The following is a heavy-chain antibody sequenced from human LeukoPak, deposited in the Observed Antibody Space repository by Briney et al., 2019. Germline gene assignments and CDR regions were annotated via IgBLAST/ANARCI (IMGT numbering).Heavy chain of an antibody. V-gene: IGHV3-23*01. CDR1: GFTFRTYA. Sequence: PGGSLRLSCTGSGFTFRTYAFSWVRQAPGKGLEWVSATGSNGVTYYADSVKGRFTISRDNSKNALYLQMNGLRADDTAVYYRGIRDTSDYYVFWGQGTLVTVSS. J-gene: IGHJ4*02. CDR2: TGSNGVT. D-gene: IGHD3-22*01. CDR3: GIRDTSDYYVF.